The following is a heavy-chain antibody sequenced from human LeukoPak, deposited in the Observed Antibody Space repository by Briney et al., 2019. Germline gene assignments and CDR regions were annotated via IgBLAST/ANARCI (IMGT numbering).Heavy chain of an antibody. CDR1: GFTFSSYW. J-gene: IGHJ4*02. V-gene: IGHV3-7*03. CDR2: IKQDGSEK. CDR3: AKDLSRDGYNLAFDY. Sequence: GGSLRLSCAASGFTFSSYWMSWVRQAPGKGLEWVDNIKQDGSEKYYVDSVKGRFTISRDNAKNSLYLQMNSLRAEDTAVYYCAKDLSRDGYNLAFDYWGQGTLVTVSS. D-gene: IGHD5-24*01.